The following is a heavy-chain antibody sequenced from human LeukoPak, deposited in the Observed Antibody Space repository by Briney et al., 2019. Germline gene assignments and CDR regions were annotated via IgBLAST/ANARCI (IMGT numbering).Heavy chain of an antibody. CDR3: ASDKEAAVDFWSGYYPL. V-gene: IGHV3-7*01. Sequence: GGSLRLSCAASGFTFSSYSMNWVRQAPGKGLGWVANIKRDGSEKYYGDSVKGRFTVSRDNAKNSLYLQMNSLRAEDTAVYYCASDKEAAVDFWSGYYPLWGQGTLVTVSS. J-gene: IGHJ4*02. CDR1: GFTFSSYS. D-gene: IGHD3-3*01. CDR2: IKRDGSEK.